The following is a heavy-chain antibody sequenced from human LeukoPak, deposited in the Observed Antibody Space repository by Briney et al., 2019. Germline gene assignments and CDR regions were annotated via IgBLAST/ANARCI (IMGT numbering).Heavy chain of an antibody. CDR2: ISSSTTTI. V-gene: IGHV3-48*01. CDR1: GFSFSSYS. CDR3: AREVVYGDYFDY. D-gene: IGHD4-17*01. Sequence: GGSLRLSCAASGFSFSSYSMNWVRQAPGKGLEWVSYISSSTTTIYYADSVKGRFTISRDNAKNSLYLQMNSLRAEDTAVFYCAREVVYGDYFDYWGQGTLVTVSS. J-gene: IGHJ4*02.